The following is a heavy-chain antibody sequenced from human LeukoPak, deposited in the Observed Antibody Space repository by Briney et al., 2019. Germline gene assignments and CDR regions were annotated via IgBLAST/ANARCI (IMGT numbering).Heavy chain of an antibody. D-gene: IGHD5-24*01. CDR1: GGTFSSYA. CDR3: ARFGRGDGYNYFDY. CDR2: IIPIFGTA. J-gene: IGHJ4*02. V-gene: IGHV1-69*13. Sequence: ASVKVSCKASGGTFSSYAISWVRQAPGQGLEWMGGIIPIFGTANYAQKFQGRVTITADESTSTAYMELSSLRSEDTAVYYCARFGRGDGYNYFDYWGQGTLVTVSS.